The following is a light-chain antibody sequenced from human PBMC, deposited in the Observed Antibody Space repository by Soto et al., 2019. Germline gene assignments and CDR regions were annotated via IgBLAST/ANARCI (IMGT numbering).Light chain of an antibody. V-gene: IGKV3-20*01. J-gene: IGKJ2*01. CDR2: GSS. CDR1: QSIINNY. CDR3: HQYGSTPPYT. Sequence: EVVLTQSPGTLSLSPGERATLSCRAIQSIINNYLAWYQQRPGQAPRLLIYGSSDRATGIPGRFSGSGSGTVFTLTISRLEPEDFAVYYCHQYGSTPPYTFGQGTKVEI.